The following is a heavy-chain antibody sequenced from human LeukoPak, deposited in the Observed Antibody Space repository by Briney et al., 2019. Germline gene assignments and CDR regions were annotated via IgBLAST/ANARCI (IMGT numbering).Heavy chain of an antibody. D-gene: IGHD1-1*01. CDR2: IYYSGST. J-gene: IGHJ6*02. CDR1: GGSISSGGYY. CDR3: ARKKTGATNGLDV. V-gene: IGHV4-31*03. Sequence: SETLSLTCTVSGGSISSGGYYWSWIRQHPGKGLEWIGYIYYSGSTYYNPSLKSRVTISVDTSKNQFSLKLSSVTAADTAVYYCARKKTGATNGLDVWGQGTTVTVSS.